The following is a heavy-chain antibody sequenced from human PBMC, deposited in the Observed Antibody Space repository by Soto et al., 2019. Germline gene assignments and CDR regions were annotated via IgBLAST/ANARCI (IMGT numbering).Heavy chain of an antibody. V-gene: IGHV1-3*01. CDR3: VPSGSYAHYFDY. D-gene: IGHD1-26*01. J-gene: IGHJ4*02. Sequence: EASVKVSCKASGYTFTSYAMHWVRQAPGQRLEWMGWINAGNGNTKYSQKFQGRVTITRDTSASTAYMELSSLRSEDTAVYYCVPSGSYAHYFDYWGQGTLVTVSS. CDR2: INAGNGNT. CDR1: GYTFTSYA.